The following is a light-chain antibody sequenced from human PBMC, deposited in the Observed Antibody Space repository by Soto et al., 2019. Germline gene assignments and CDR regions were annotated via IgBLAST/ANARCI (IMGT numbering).Light chain of an antibody. Sequence: EIVLTQSPGTLSLSPVERATLSCRANQSVSSSYLAWYQQKPGQAPRLLIYGASSRATGIPDRFSGSGSGTDFTLTISRREPEDFAVYYCQQYGSSPPYTFGPGTKVDIK. V-gene: IGKV3-20*01. J-gene: IGKJ3*01. CDR2: GAS. CDR1: QSVSSSY. CDR3: QQYGSSPPYT.